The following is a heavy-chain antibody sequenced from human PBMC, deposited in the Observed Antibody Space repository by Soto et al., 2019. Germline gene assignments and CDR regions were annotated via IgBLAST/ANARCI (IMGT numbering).Heavy chain of an antibody. J-gene: IGHJ4*02. D-gene: IGHD2-21*02. Sequence: QVQLVQSGAEVKKPGASVKVSCKVSGYTLTELSMHWVRQAPGKGLEWMGGFDPEDGETIYAQKFQGRVTMTEHTSTDTAYMERSSLRSEDTAVYYCATTIRIVVVTVGTHFDYWGQGTLVTVAS. CDR2: FDPEDGET. V-gene: IGHV1-24*01. CDR3: ATTIRIVVVTVGTHFDY. CDR1: GYTLTELS.